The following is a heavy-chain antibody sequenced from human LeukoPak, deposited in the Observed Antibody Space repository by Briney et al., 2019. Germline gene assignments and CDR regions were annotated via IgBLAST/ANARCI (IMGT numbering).Heavy chain of an antibody. CDR3: AKGRDTSGRQNFDF. Sequence: GSLRLSCEASGFTFTSYAMHWVRQAPGKGLEWVSSVSASGSATFYTDSMNGRFTISRDNAKNTFFLQMKNLRPGDTALYYCAKGRDTSGRQNFDFWGQGTLVTVSP. V-gene: IGHV3-23*01. CDR2: VSASGSAT. J-gene: IGHJ4*02. CDR1: GFTFTSYA. D-gene: IGHD6-19*01.